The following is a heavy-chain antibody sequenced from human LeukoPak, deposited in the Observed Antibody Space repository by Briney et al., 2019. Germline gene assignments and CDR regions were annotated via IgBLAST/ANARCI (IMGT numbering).Heavy chain of an antibody. J-gene: IGHJ5*02. CDR3: ARETGGSSWYGRNWFDP. CDR2: IYTSGST. Sequence: SETLSLTCTVSGGSISSSSYYWSWIRQPAGKGLEWIGRIYTSGSTNYNPSLKSRVTISVDTSKNQFSLKLSSVTAADTAVYYCARETGGSSWYGRNWFDPWGQGTLVTVSS. D-gene: IGHD6-13*01. V-gene: IGHV4-61*02. CDR1: GGSISSSSYY.